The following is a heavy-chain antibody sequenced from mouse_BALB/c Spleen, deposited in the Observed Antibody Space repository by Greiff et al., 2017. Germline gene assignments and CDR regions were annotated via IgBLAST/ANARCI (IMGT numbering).Heavy chain of an antibody. Sequence: EVKLMESGPGLVKPSQSLSLTCSVTGYSITSGYYWNWIRQFPGNKLEWMGYISYDGSNNYNPSLKNRISITRDTSKNQFFLKLNSVTTEDTATYYCARLSRITTFDYWGQGTTLTVSS. CDR3: ARLSRITTFDY. CDR1: GYSITSGYY. J-gene: IGHJ2*01. CDR2: ISYDGSN. D-gene: IGHD2-4*01. V-gene: IGHV3-6*02.